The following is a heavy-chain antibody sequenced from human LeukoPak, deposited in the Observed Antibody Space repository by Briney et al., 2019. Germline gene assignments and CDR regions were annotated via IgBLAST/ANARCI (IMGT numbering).Heavy chain of an antibody. J-gene: IGHJ4*02. CDR2: INPSGGST. CDR1: GYIFTSYN. D-gene: IGHD3-9*01. Sequence: ASVKVSCKASGYIFTSYNMHWVRQAPGQGLEWMGIINPSGGSTNYAQKFQGRVTMTRDTSTSTVSMELSSLRSEDTAVYYCAKEGDYDILTGYPRGIDYWGQGTLVTVSS. CDR3: AKEGDYDILTGYPRGIDY. V-gene: IGHV1-46*01.